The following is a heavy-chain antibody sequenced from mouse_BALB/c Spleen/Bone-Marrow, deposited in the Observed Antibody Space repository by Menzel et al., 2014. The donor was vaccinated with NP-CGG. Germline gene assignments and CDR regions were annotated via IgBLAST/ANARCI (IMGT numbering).Heavy chain of an antibody. CDR3: AKIYYDFDGFAH. V-gene: IGHV2-6-5*01. Sequence: QVQLQQSGPGLVAPSQSLSITCTVSGFSLTDYGVSWIRQPPGKGLEWLGVIWGVGTTYYSSALKSRLSISKDNSKSQVFLKMNSRQTDDTAMYYCAKIYYDFDGFAHWGQGTLVTVSA. CDR2: IWGVGTT. CDR1: GFSLTDYG. J-gene: IGHJ3*01. D-gene: IGHD2-4*01.